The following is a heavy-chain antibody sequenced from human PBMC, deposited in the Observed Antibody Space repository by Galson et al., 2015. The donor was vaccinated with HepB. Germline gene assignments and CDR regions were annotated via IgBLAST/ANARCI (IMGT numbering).Heavy chain of an antibody. Sequence: SLRLSCAASGFTVSSNYMSWVRQAPGKGLEWVSFIYSGGSTYYADSVKGRFTISRDNSKNTLYLQMNSLRAEDTAVYYCARADTAMVTYFDYWGQGTLVTVSS. CDR1: GFTVSSNY. V-gene: IGHV3-53*01. D-gene: IGHD5-18*01. CDR2: IYSGGST. CDR3: ARADTAMVTYFDY. J-gene: IGHJ4*02.